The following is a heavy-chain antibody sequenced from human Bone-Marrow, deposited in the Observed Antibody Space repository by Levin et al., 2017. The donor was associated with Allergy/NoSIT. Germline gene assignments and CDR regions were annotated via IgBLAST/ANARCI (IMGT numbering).Heavy chain of an antibody. D-gene: IGHD6-19*01. Sequence: SETLSLTCTVSGGSISSGGYYWTWIRQHPVKGLEWIGYIHYSGNTYYNPSLKSRITISVDTSKKQFSLRLSSVTAADTAVYYCASQGSIGFQAFDIWGQGTMVTVSS. CDR3: ASQGSIGFQAFDI. V-gene: IGHV4-31*03. CDR1: GGSISSGGYY. CDR2: IHYSGNT. J-gene: IGHJ3*02.